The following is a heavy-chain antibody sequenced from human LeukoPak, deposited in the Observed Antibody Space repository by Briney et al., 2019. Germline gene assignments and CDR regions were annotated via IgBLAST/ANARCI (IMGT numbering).Heavy chain of an antibody. Sequence: SQTLSLTCAISGDSVSGNSAAWNWIRQSPSRGLEWLGRTYYRSKWYNDYAVSVKSRITINPDTSKNQFSLQLNSVTPEDTAVYYCARDLGTIFGVVSAAFDYWGRGTLVTVSS. J-gene: IGHJ4*02. V-gene: IGHV6-1*01. CDR2: TYYRSKWYN. D-gene: IGHD3-3*01. CDR3: ARDLGTIFGVVSAAFDY. CDR1: GDSVSGNSAA.